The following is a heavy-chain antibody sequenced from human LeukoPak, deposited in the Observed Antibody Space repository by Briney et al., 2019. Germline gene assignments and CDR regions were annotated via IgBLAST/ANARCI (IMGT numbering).Heavy chain of an antibody. CDR2: ISYDGSNK. J-gene: IGHJ3*02. CDR1: GFTFSSYA. Sequence: PGGFLRLSCAASGFTFSSYAMHWVRQAPGKGLEWVAVISYDGSNKYYADSVKGRFTISRDNAKNSLYLQMNSLRDEDTAVYYCARDAGLTYYDILTGTDAFDIWGQGTMVTVSS. V-gene: IGHV3-30-3*01. D-gene: IGHD3-9*01. CDR3: ARDAGLTYYDILTGTDAFDI.